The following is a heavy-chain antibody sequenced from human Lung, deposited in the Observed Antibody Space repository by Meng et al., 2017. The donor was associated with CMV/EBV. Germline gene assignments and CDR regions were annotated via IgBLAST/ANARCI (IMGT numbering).Heavy chain of an antibody. V-gene: IGHV3-20*04. J-gene: IGHJ6*02. CDR2: INWNGGST. CDR1: GFTFDDYG. Sequence: ESXKISXAASGFTFDDYGMSWVRQAPGKGLEWVSGINWNGGSTGYADSVKGRFTISRDNAKNSLYLQMNSLRAEDTALYYCARVGAARPGGAYYYYGMDVWGQGXTVTVSS. CDR3: ARVGAARPGGAYYYYGMDV. D-gene: IGHD6-6*01.